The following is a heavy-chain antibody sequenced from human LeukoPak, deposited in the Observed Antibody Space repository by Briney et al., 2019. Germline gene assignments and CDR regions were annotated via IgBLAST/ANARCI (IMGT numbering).Heavy chain of an antibody. CDR3: HSRFLEWLLDY. CDR2: IYHSGSP. J-gene: IGHJ4*02. V-gene: IGHV4-4*02. Sequence: SGTLSLTCAVSGGSISSNNWWGWVRQPPGKGLEWIGEIYHSGSPNYNPSLKSRVTISVDKSRNHFSLNLSSVTAADTAIYYCHSRFLEWLLDYWGQGTLVTVSS. CDR1: GGSISSNNW. D-gene: IGHD3-3*01.